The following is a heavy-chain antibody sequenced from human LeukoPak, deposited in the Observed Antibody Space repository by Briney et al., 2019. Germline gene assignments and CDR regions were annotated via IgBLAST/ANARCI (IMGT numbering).Heavy chain of an antibody. CDR1: GGSISYGIYY. V-gene: IGHV4-61*02. CDR3: ARSRAVTFDC. D-gene: IGHD4-11*01. CDR2: IYSGGRT. J-gene: IGHJ4*01. Sequence: SETLSLTCTVAGGSISYGIYYWSWMPQPAGKGLEWIGRIYSGGRTNYTPSLKRRITISVDTSTNQFSLMLRSGTASATAEYFCARSRAVTFDCCGQGTLVSASS.